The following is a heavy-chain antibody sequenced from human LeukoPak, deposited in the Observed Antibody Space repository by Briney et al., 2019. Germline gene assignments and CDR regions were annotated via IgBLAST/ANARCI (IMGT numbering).Heavy chain of an antibody. D-gene: IGHD6-19*01. CDR2: INHSGST. V-gene: IGHV4-34*01. Sequence: PSETLSLTCAVYGGSFSGYYWSWIRQPPGKGLEWIGEINHSGSTNYNPSLKSRVTISVDTSKNQFSLKLSSVTAADTAVYYCARSRGVSGWYQTHYYYYYYGMDVWGQGTTVTVSS. CDR1: GGSFSGYY. J-gene: IGHJ6*02. CDR3: ARSRGVSGWYQTHYYYYYYGMDV.